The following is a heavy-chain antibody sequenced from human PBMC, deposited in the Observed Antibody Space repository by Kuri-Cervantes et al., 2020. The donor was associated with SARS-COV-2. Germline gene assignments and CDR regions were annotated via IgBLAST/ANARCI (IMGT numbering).Heavy chain of an antibody. V-gene: IGHV3-13*04. CDR2: IGTAGDT. Sequence: GESLKISCAASGLTFSSYDMHWVRQATGKGLEWVSAIGTAGDTYYPGSVKGRFTISRENSKNTLYPQMNSLTADDTAVYYCAKEGLGHCSTTSCYPDSWGRGTLVTVSS. D-gene: IGHD2-2*03. CDR1: GLTFSSYD. J-gene: IGHJ5*01. CDR3: AKEGLGHCSTTSCYPDS.